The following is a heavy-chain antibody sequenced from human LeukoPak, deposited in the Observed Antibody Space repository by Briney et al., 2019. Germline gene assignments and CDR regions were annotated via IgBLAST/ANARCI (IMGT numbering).Heavy chain of an antibody. Sequence: PGGSLRLSCAASGFTFSSYAMSWVRQAPGKGLEWVAVISYDGSNKYYADSVKGRFTISRDNSKNTLYLQMNSLRAEDTAVYYCEVVVAQRGDYWGQGTLVTVSS. V-gene: IGHV3-30*03. D-gene: IGHD2-15*01. CDR3: EVVVAQRGDY. J-gene: IGHJ4*02. CDR2: ISYDGSNK. CDR1: GFTFSSYA.